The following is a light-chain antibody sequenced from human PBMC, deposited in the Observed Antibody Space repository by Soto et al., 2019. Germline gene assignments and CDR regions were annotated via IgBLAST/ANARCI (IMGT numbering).Light chain of an antibody. CDR2: AAS. Sequence: DIQMTQSPSALSASVGDRVTITCRASQSITNYLNWYQHKPGQAPNLLIYAASTLQAGVLSRFRGSGSGTDFTLTISSLQPEDFATYFCQQSNSSPPTFGGGTKVEIK. CDR3: QQSNSSPPT. J-gene: IGKJ4*01. CDR1: QSITNY. V-gene: IGKV1-39*01.